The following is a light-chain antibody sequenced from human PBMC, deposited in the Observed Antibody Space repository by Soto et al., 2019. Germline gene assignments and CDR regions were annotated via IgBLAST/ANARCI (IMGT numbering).Light chain of an antibody. Sequence: DIQMIQSPSTLSASVGDRVGITCRASQSISIWLAWYQQKPGKAPKLLIYTASNLEGGVPSRFSGSGSGTEFTLTISSLQPDDFATYYCQQYSSAWTFGQGTKVELK. J-gene: IGKJ1*01. CDR2: TAS. CDR1: QSISIW. V-gene: IGKV1-5*03. CDR3: QQYSSAWT.